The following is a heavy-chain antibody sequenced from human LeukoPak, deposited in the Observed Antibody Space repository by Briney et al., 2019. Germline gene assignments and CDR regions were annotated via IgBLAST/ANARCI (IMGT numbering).Heavy chain of an antibody. Sequence: SGTLSLTCTVSGGSISSYYWSWIRQTAGKGLEWIGRIYTSGSTNYNPSLKSRVTMSVDTSKNQFSLKLSSVTAADTPVYYCAGYGSGSYYMYYWGQGTLVTVSS. CDR3: AGYGSGSYYMYY. CDR1: GGSISSYY. J-gene: IGHJ4*02. CDR2: IYTSGST. V-gene: IGHV4-4*07. D-gene: IGHD3-10*01.